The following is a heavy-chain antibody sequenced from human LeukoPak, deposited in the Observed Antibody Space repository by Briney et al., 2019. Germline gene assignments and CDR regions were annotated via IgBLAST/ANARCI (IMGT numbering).Heavy chain of an antibody. D-gene: IGHD6-13*01. Sequence: GGSLRLSCAASGFTFSGYWMSWVRQAPGKGLEWVANINQDGSEKYYVDSVKGRFTISRDNSKNTLYLQMNSLRAEDTAVYYCARAKIAAAGIFDYWGQGTLVTVSS. J-gene: IGHJ4*02. CDR1: GFTFSGYW. CDR2: INQDGSEK. V-gene: IGHV3-7*04. CDR3: ARAKIAAAGIFDY.